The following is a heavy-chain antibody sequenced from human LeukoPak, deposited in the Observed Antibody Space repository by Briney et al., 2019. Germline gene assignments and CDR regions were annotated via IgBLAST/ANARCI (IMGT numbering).Heavy chain of an antibody. CDR3: ARGGYYGDY. J-gene: IGHJ4*02. Sequence: SETLSLTCTVSGGSISSGDYYWSWIRQPPGKGLEWIGYIYYSGSTYFNPSLKSRVAISLDTSKNQFSLKLSSVTAADTAVYYCARGGYYGDYWGQGTLVTVSS. V-gene: IGHV4-30-4*01. CDR1: GGSISSGDYY. CDR2: IYYSGST. D-gene: IGHD3-3*01.